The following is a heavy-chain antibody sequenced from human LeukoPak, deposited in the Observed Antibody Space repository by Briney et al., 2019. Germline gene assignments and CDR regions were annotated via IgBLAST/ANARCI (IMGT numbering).Heavy chain of an antibody. CDR3: AKEATTVTYYYGMDV. Sequence: GGSLRLSCAASGFTFSNFGIHWVRQAPGKGLEWVAVISDDGRTTYYAESVKGRFTISRDNSKNTLYLQMNTLRAEDTAVYYCAKEATTVTYYYGMDVWGRGTTVTVSS. CDR2: ISDDGRTT. D-gene: IGHD4-17*01. V-gene: IGHV3-30*18. CDR1: GFTFSNFG. J-gene: IGHJ6*02.